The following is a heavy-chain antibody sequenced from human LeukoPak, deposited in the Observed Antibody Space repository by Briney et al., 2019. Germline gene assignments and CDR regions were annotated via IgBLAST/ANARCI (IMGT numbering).Heavy chain of an antibody. D-gene: IGHD3-10*01. CDR2: IVPIFGTA. CDR3: ARALWFGELTYTRNYYYYYMDV. V-gene: IGHV1-69*13. CDR1: GGTFSSYA. Sequence: SVKVSCKASGGTFSSYAISWVRQAPGQGLEWMGGIVPIFGTANYAQKFQGRVTITADESTSTAYMELSSLRSEDTAVYYCARALWFGELTYTRNYYYYYMDVWGKGTTVTISS. J-gene: IGHJ6*03.